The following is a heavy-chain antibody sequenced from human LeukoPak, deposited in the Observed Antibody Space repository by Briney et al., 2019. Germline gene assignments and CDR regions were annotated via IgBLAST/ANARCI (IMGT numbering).Heavy chain of an antibody. V-gene: IGHV4-34*01. Sequence: SETLSLTCAVYGGSFSGYYWSWIRQPPGKGLEWIGEINHSGSTNYNPSLKSRVTISVDTSKNQFSLKLSSVTAADTAVYYCAGGGVRELPSHSTYYFDYWGQGTLVTVSS. CDR2: INHSGST. D-gene: IGHD1-26*01. CDR3: AGGGVRELPSHSTYYFDY. CDR1: GGSFSGYY. J-gene: IGHJ4*02.